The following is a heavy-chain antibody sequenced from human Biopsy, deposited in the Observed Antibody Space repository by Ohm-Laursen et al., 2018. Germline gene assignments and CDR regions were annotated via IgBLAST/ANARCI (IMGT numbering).Heavy chain of an antibody. D-gene: IGHD3-22*01. Sequence: SQTLSLTCSVSGGSIGSGGYYWSWVRQYPGKGLEWIGYIHSSGSTFYKASLESRLTISVDTSKNQFSLKMTSVTAADTAVYYCARGDYFDSNGYFWFDPWGQGTLVTVSS. V-gene: IGHV4-31*03. CDR3: ARGDYFDSNGYFWFDP. CDR1: GGSIGSGGYY. J-gene: IGHJ5*02. CDR2: IHSSGST.